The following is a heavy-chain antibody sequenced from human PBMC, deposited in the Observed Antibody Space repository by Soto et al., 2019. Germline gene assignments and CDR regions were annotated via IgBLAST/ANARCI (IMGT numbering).Heavy chain of an antibody. Sequence: VESLKISCNGSGYTFTNYWIGWVRQMPGKGLEWMGIIYPGDSDTKYNPSFQGQVTISADKSITTTYLRWTSLKASDTAIYYCAASIFYYGMDVWGQGTTVTSP. CDR2: IYPGDSDT. V-gene: IGHV5-51*01. J-gene: IGHJ6*02. CDR1: GYTFTNYW. CDR3: AASIFYYGMDV.